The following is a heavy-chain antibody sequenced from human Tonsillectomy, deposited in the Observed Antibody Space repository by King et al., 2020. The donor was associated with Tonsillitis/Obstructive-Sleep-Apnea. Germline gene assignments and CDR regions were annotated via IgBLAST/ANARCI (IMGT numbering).Heavy chain of an antibody. CDR2: IYWDDDK. V-gene: IGHV2-5*02. Sequence: TLKESGPTLVKPTQTLTLTCTFSGFSLSTSGVGVGWIRQPPGQALEWLALIYWDDDKRYSPSLKSRLTITKDTSKNQVVLTMTNMDPVDTATYYCARSQLLYGSGSYSDYWGQGTLVTVSS. J-gene: IGHJ4*02. D-gene: IGHD3-10*01. CDR3: ARSQLLYGSGSYSDY. CDR1: GFSLSTSGVG.